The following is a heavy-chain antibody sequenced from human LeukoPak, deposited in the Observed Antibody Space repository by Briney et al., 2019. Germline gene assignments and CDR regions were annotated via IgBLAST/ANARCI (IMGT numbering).Heavy chain of an antibody. CDR3: ARGTPSSSGWLYYGMGV. J-gene: IGHJ6*02. D-gene: IGHD6-19*01. V-gene: IGHV3-30-3*01. CDR1: GFTFSSYA. Sequence: GRSLRLSCAASGFTFSSYAMHWVRQAPGKGLEWVAVISYDGSNKYYADSVKGRFTISRDNSKNTLYLQMNSLRAEDTAVYYCARGTPSSSGWLYYGMGVWGQGTTVTVSS. CDR2: ISYDGSNK.